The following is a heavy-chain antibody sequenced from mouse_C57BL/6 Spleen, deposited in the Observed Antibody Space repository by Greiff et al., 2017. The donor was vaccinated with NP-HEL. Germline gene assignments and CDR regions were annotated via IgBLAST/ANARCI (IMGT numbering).Heavy chain of an antibody. CDR3: ARGRVYDYGDWFAY. J-gene: IGHJ3*01. D-gene: IGHD2-4*01. Sequence: QVQLQQPGAELVKPGASVKLSCKASGYTFTSYWMQWVKQRPGQGLEWIGEIDPSDSYTNYIQKFKGKATLTVDTSSSTAYMQLSSLTSEDSAVYYGARGRVYDYGDWFAYWGQGTLVTVSA. CDR2: IDPSDSYT. CDR1: GYTFTSYW. V-gene: IGHV1-50*01.